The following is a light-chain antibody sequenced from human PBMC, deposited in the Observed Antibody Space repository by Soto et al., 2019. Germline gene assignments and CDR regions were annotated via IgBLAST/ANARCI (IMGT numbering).Light chain of an antibody. Sequence: QSVLTQPPSVSAAPGQKVTISCSGSGSNIGKNDVSWYLQLPRAAPKLLIYDTNKRPSGIPDRFSGSKSGTSATLGITGLQTGDEADYFCGTWDTRLSVVVFGGGTKVTVL. CDR2: DTN. CDR3: GTWDTRLSVVV. J-gene: IGLJ2*01. V-gene: IGLV1-51*01. CDR1: GSNIGKND.